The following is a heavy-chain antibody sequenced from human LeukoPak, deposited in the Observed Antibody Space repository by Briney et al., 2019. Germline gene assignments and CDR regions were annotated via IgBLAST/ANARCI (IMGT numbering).Heavy chain of an antibody. D-gene: IGHD1-26*01. Sequence: GGSLRLSCAASGFTFNNYAMSWVRQAPGKGLEWVSVVSGSGGSTYYADSVKGRFTISRDNSKNTLYLQMNGLRAEDTAVYYCARKGSPVDYWGQGTLVTVSS. V-gene: IGHV3-23*01. CDR2: VSGSGGST. J-gene: IGHJ4*02. CDR1: GFTFNNYA. CDR3: ARKGSPVDY.